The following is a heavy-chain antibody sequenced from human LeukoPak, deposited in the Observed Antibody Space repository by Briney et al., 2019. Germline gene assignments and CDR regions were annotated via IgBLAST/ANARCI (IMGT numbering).Heavy chain of an antibody. V-gene: IGHV4-61*01. Sequence: SETLSLTCTVSGGSVGSGSYYWNWIRQPPGKGLEWIGYIYHSGSTNYNPSLKSRVTISVDTSKNQFSLKVNSVTAADTAVYYCARGPSLELRSGWYVDWVDPWGQGTLVIVSS. J-gene: IGHJ5*02. CDR1: GGSVGSGSYY. CDR3: ARGPSLELRSGWYVDWVDP. D-gene: IGHD6-19*01. CDR2: IYHSGST.